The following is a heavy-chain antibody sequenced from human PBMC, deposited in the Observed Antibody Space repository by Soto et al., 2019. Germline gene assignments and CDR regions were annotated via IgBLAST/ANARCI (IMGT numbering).Heavy chain of an antibody. CDR3: ARGQSGWIQLWPGFDY. CDR1: GFTFSSYG. Sequence: QVQLVESGGGVVQPGRSLRLSCAASGFTFSSYGMHWVRQAPGKGLEWVAVIWYDGSNKYYADSVKGRFTISRDNSKNTQYLQMNSLRAEDTAVYYCARGQSGWIQLWPGFDYWGQGTLVTVSS. V-gene: IGHV3-33*01. D-gene: IGHD5-18*01. J-gene: IGHJ4*02. CDR2: IWYDGSNK.